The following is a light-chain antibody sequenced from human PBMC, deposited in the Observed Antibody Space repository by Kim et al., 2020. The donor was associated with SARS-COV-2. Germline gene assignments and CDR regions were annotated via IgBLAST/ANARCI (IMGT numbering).Light chain of an antibody. V-gene: IGKV3-11*01. CDR3: QQRYNWPHT. CDR1: QSVSNN. Sequence: LSPGERATLPCRASQSVSNNFAWYQQKPGQAPRLLIADASNRATGIPARFSGSGSGTDFTLTISSLEPEDFAVYYCQQRYNWPHTFGQGTRLEIK. J-gene: IGKJ5*01. CDR2: DAS.